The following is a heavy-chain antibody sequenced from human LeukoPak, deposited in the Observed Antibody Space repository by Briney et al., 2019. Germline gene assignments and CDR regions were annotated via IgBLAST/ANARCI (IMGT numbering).Heavy chain of an antibody. J-gene: IGHJ4*02. CDR2: INTNTGNP. CDR1: GYTFTSYG. CDR3: ARDGTAVAGTVDY. V-gene: IGHV7-4-1*02. D-gene: IGHD6-19*01. Sequence: ASVTVSCTASGYTFTSYGISWVRQAPGQGLEWMGWINTNTGNPTYAQGFTGRFVFSLDTSVSTAYLQISSLKAEDTAVYYCARDGTAVAGTVDYWGQGTLVTVSS.